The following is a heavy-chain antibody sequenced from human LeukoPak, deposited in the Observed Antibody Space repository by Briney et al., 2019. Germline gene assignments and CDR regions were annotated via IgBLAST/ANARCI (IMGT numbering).Heavy chain of an antibody. Sequence: ASVKVSCKASGGTFSSYAISWVRQVPGQGLEWMGGIIPIFGTANYAQKFQGRVTITADESTSTAYMELSSLRSEDTAVYYCARNTVTTPLDFDYWGQGTLVTVSS. D-gene: IGHD4-11*01. J-gene: IGHJ4*02. CDR1: GGTFSSYA. CDR3: ARNTVTTPLDFDY. V-gene: IGHV1-69*13. CDR2: IIPIFGTA.